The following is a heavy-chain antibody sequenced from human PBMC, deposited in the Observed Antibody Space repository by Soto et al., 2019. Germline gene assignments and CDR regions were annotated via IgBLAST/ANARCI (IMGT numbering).Heavy chain of an antibody. CDR1: GFSLSTSGVA. J-gene: IGHJ4*02. V-gene: IGHV2-5*02. CDR2: IHWDDDK. Sequence: SGPTLVNPTQTRTLTCTFSGFSLSTSGVAVGWIRQPPGKALEWLALIHWDDDKRYSPSLKSRLTITKDTSKNQVVLTMTNMDPVDTATYFCAHRREITMVRGVIIGAFDYWGQGILVTV. CDR3: AHRREITMVRGVIIGAFDY. D-gene: IGHD3-10*01.